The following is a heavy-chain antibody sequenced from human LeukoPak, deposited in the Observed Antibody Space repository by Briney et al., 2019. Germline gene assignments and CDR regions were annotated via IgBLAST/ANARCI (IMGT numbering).Heavy chain of an antibody. CDR1: GFTFSDYY. CDR3: AKVGVVVPAGLLDY. V-gene: IGHV3-11*01. D-gene: IGHD2-2*01. CDR2: ISSSGSTI. J-gene: IGHJ4*02. Sequence: GGSLRLSCAASGFTFSDYYMSWIRQAPGKGLEWVSYISSSGSTIYYADSVKGRFTISRDNSKNTLYLQMNSLRAEDTAVYYCAKVGVVVPAGLLDYWGQGTLVTVSS.